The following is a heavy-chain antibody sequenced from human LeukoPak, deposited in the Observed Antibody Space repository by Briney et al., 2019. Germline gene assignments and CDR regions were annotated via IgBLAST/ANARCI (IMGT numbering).Heavy chain of an antibody. D-gene: IGHD6-19*01. V-gene: IGHV4-39*01. J-gene: IGHJ5*02. CDR1: GGSISSSSYY. Sequence: SETLSLTCTVSGGSISSSSYYWGWIRQPPGKGLEWIGSIYYSGSTFYNPSLKSRVTISVDTSKNQSSLKLSSVTAADTAMYYCARHRLSARSGWDLNWFDPWGQGSLVTVSS. CDR3: ARHRLSARSGWDLNWFDP. CDR2: IYYSGST.